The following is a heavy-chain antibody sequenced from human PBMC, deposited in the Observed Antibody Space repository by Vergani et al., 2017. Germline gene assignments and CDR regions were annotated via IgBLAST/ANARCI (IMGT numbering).Heavy chain of an antibody. D-gene: IGHD6-13*01. Sequence: QVQLVQSGAEVKKPGASVKVSCKVSGYTLTELSMHWVRQAPGKGLEWMGGFDPEDGETIYAQKFQGRVTMTKDTSTDTAYMELSSLRSEDTAVYYCATGVGSSSPYYYYYGMDVWGQGTTVTVSS. CDR3: ATGVGSSSPYYYYYGMDV. V-gene: IGHV1-24*01. CDR2: FDPEDGET. CDR1: GYTLTELS. J-gene: IGHJ6*02.